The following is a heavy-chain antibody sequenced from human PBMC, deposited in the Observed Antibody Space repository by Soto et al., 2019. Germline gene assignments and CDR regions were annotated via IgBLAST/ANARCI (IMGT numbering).Heavy chain of an antibody. CDR2: ISSSSSTI. J-gene: IGHJ6*02. D-gene: IGHD3-3*01. Sequence: GGSLRLSCAASGFTFSSYSMNWVRQAPGKGLEWVSYISSSSSTIYYSDSVEGRFTISRDNARNTLYLQMNSLRAEDTAVYYCAKVQRYYDFWSGQSQYYYYGMDVWGQGTTVNVSS. V-gene: IGHV3-48*01. CDR1: GFTFSSYS. CDR3: AKVQRYYDFWSGQSQYYYYGMDV.